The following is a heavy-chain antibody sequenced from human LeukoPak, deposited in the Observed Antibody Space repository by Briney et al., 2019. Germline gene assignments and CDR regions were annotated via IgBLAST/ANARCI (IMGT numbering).Heavy chain of an antibody. Sequence: PSETLSLTCTVAGGSASSHYWSWIRQPPGKGLEWIGYIYDSGSTSYNPSLKSRVSISADTSKNQFSLKLSSVTAADTAVYYCARDSGISPFDYWGQGKVVTVSS. D-gene: IGHD3-10*01. CDR1: GGSASSHY. CDR3: ARDSGISPFDY. CDR2: IYDSGST. J-gene: IGHJ4*02. V-gene: IGHV4-59*02.